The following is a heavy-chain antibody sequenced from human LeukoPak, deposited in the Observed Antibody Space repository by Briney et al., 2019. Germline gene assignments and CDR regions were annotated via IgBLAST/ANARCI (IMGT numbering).Heavy chain of an antibody. Sequence: ASVKVSCKASGYTFTGSSMHWVRQAPGQGLEWMGWINPNSGGTNYAQNFQGRVTMTRDTSISTAYMELSRLRSADTAVYYCAKGVKQIVVVTAQHYLDYWGQGTLVTVSS. V-gene: IGHV1-2*02. D-gene: IGHD2-21*02. J-gene: IGHJ4*02. CDR2: INPNSGGT. CDR3: AKGVKQIVVVTAQHYLDY. CDR1: GYTFTGSS.